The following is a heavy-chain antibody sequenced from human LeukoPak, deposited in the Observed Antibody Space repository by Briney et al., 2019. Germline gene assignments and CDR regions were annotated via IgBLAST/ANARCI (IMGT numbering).Heavy chain of an antibody. Sequence: GRSLRLSCAASGFTFSSYGMHWVRQAPGKGLEWVAVIWYDGSNKYYADSVKGRFTISRDNSKNTLYLQMNSLRAEDTAVYYCARYTIPRGADYWGQGTLVTVSS. CDR1: GFTFSSYG. V-gene: IGHV3-33*01. D-gene: IGHD3-3*01. CDR2: IWYDGSNK. J-gene: IGHJ4*02. CDR3: ARYTIPRGADY.